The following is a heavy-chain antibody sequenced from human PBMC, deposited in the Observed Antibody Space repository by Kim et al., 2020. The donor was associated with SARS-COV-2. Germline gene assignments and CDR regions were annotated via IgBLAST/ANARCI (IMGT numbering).Heavy chain of an antibody. CDR3: ASXQQQLVLGIDY. V-gene: IGHV3-33*01. CDR2: IWYDGSNK. CDR1: GFTFSSYG. J-gene: IGHJ4*02. D-gene: IGHD6-13*01. Sequence: GGSLRLSCAASGFTFSSYGMHWVRQAPGKGLEWVAVIWYDGSNKYYADSVKGRFTXSRDNSKNTLYLQMNSLRAEDTAVDYCASXQQQLVLGIDYWGQGTLVTVS.